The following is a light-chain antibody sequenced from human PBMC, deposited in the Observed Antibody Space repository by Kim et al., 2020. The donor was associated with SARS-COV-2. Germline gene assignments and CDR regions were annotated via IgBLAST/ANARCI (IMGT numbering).Light chain of an antibody. V-gene: IGKV3-20*01. CDR3: QQYADSPRT. Sequence: EIVLTQSPGTLSSSPGERATLSCRASQSVSSNYLAWYQQKPGQAPRLLIYAASSRATGIPDRFSGSGSGTDFTLTISRLEPEDFAVYYCQQYADSPRTFGQGTKVDIK. J-gene: IGKJ1*01. CDR1: QSVSSNY. CDR2: AAS.